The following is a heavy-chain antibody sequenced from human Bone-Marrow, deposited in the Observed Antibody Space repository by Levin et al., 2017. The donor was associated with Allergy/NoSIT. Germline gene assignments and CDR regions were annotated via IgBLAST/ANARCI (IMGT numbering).Heavy chain of an antibody. V-gene: IGHV4-59*01. CDR1: GGSISSYH. CDR2: IYYTGST. CDR3: ARDRVVASSGTYYYYGMAV. D-gene: IGHD2-15*01. J-gene: IGHJ6*02. Sequence: NPGGSLRLSCIVSGGSISSYHWSWIRQPPGKGLEWIGYIYYTGSTDYNPSLRSRVTISIDTSKSQFSLTLNSVTAADTAVYYCARDRVVASSGTYYYYGMAVWGRGTTVTVSS.